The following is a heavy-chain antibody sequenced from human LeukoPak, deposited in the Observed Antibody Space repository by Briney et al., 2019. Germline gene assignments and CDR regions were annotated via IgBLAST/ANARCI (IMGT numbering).Heavy chain of an antibody. D-gene: IGHD6-19*01. CDR1: GYSFTSYW. V-gene: IGHV5-51*01. Sequence: GESLKISCKGSGYSFTSYWIGWVRQMPGKGLEWMGIIYPGDSDTRYSPSFQGQVTISAEKSISTAYLQWSSLKASDTAMYYCARVFDSTGFYFDYWGQGTLVTVSS. CDR3: ARVFDSTGFYFDY. CDR2: IYPGDSDT. J-gene: IGHJ4*02.